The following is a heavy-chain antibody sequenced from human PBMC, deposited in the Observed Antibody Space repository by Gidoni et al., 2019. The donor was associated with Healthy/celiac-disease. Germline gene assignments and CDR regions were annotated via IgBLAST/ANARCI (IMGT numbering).Heavy chain of an antibody. V-gene: IGHV3-49*04. CDR1: GFTFAASA. CDR2: IRRKAYCGTT. J-gene: IGHJ4*02. Sequence: EVQLVESGGGLVQPGRSLRLSCTASGFTFAASAMSWVRQAPGKGLEWVGFIRRKAYCGTTEYAESVKGRFTISRDDSKSIDYLQMNSLKTEETAVYYCTRDHHYYDSSGYDPYYCDYWGQGTLVTVSS. CDR3: TRDHHYYDSSGYDPYYCDY. D-gene: IGHD3-22*01.